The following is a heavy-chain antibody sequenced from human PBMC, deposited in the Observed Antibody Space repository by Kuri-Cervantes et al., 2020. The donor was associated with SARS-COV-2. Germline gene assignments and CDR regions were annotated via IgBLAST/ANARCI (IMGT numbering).Heavy chain of an antibody. J-gene: IGHJ4*02. Sequence: GSLRLSCTVSGGSISSSSYYWGWIRRPPGKGLEWIGSIYYSGSTYYDPSLKSRVTISVDTSKNQFSLKLSSVTAADTAVYYCARRNSPYSSSSYYFDYWGQGARGTVSS. CDR2: IYYSGST. CDR1: GGSISSSSYY. CDR3: ARRNSPYSSSSYYFDY. V-gene: IGHV4-39*01. D-gene: IGHD6-13*01.